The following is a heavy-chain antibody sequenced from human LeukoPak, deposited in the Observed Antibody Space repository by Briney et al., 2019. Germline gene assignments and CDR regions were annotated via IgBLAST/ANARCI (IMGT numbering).Heavy chain of an antibody. CDR2: NSGSGGST. CDR1: GFTFSSYA. V-gene: IGHV3-23*01. J-gene: IGHJ4*02. D-gene: IGHD1-26*01. Sequence: GGSLRLSCAASGFTFSSYAMSWVRQAPGKGLEWVSANSGSGGSTYYADSVKGRFTISRDNSKNTLYLQMNSLRAEDTAVYYCAKDRGGSYDFDYWGQGTLVTVSS. CDR3: AKDRGGSYDFDY.